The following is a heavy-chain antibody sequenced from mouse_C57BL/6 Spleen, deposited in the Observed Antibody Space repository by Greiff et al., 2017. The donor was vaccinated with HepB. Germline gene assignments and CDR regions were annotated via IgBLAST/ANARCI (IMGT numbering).Heavy chain of an antibody. CDR1: GYTFTDYE. D-gene: IGHD2-4*01. CDR3: TREGYDYDGGYYAMDY. J-gene: IGHJ4*01. Sequence: QVHVKQSGAELVRPGASVTLSCKASGYTFTDYEMHWVKQTPVHGLEWIGAIDPETGGTAYNQKFKGKAILTADKSSSTAYMELRSLTSEDSAVYYCTREGYDYDGGYYAMDYWGQGTSVTVSS. V-gene: IGHV1-15*01. CDR2: IDPETGGT.